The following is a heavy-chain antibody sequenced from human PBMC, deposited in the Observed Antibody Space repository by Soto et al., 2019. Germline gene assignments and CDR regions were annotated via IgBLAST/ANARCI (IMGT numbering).Heavy chain of an antibody. CDR3: ARVTRDYYDSSGYPDY. CDR2: ISSSGSTI. J-gene: IGHJ4*02. D-gene: IGHD3-22*01. V-gene: IGHV3-11*01. CDR1: GFTFSDYY. Sequence: GGSLRLSCAASGFTFSDYYMSWIRQAPGKGLEWVSYISSSGSTIYYADSVKGRFTISRDNAKNSLYLQMNSLRAEDTAVYYCARVTRDYYDSSGYPDYWGQGTLVTVSS.